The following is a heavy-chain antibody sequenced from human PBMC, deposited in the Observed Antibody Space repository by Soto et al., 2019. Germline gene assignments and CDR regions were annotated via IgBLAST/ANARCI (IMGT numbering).Heavy chain of an antibody. D-gene: IGHD6-13*01. CDR1: GFTFSSYG. V-gene: IGHV3-30*18. CDR2: ISYDGSNK. J-gene: IGHJ6*02. CDR3: AKDSSSWYYYYYGMDV. Sequence: QVQLVESGGGVVQPGRSLRLSCAASGFTFSSYGMHWVRQAPGKGLEWVAVISYDGSNKYYADSVKGRFTISRDNSKNTLYLQMNSLRAEDTAVYYRAKDSSSWYYYYYGMDVWGQGTTVTVSS.